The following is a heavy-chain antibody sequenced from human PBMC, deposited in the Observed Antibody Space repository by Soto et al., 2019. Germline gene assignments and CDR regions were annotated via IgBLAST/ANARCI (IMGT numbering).Heavy chain of an antibody. D-gene: IGHD1-26*01. J-gene: IGHJ4*02. CDR3: ARRWGPTFDF. CDR2: IYYSGST. CDR1: GGSISSYY. Sequence: ETLSLTCTASGGSISSYYWGWIRQPPGKGLEWIGYIYYSGSTNYNPSLKSRVTISVDTSKNQFSLKLSSVTAADTAVYYCARRWGPTFDFWGQGTLVTVS. V-gene: IGHV4-59*01.